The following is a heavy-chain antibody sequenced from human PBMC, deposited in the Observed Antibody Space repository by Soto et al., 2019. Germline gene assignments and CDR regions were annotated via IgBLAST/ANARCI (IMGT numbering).Heavy chain of an antibody. CDR1: GFTFSSYA. J-gene: IGHJ4*02. V-gene: IGHV3-30-3*01. Sequence: GGSLRLSCAASGFTFSSYAMHWVRQAPGKGLEWVAVISYDGSNKYYADSVKGRFTISRDNSKNTLYLQMNSLRAEDTAVYYCARDRNWTFFDYWGQGTLVTVSS. D-gene: IGHD1-20*01. CDR2: ISYDGSNK. CDR3: ARDRNWTFFDY.